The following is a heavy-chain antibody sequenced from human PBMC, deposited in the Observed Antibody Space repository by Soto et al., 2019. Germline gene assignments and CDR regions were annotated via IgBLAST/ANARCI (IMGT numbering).Heavy chain of an antibody. CDR2: HSYSGST. Sequence: QVHLQESGPRLVKPSQTLSLTCTVSGDSVTRRFSYWSWFRQHPGKGPEWSGNHSYSGSTDYTPSVNSLVPLSMDTSEIQLSLNPTSVAAADTSVYLCPIVSNWYFDPWGRGTLVTVSS. J-gene: IGHJ2*01. V-gene: IGHV4-31*01. CDR3: PIVSNWYFDP. D-gene: IGHD4-4*01. CDR1: GDSVTRRFSY.